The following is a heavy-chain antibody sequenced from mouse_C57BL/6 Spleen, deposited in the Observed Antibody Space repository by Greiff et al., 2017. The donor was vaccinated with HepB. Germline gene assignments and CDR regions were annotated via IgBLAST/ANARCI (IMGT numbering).Heavy chain of an antibody. CDR1: GYTFTDYY. V-gene: IGHV1-26*01. CDR3: ARSDGSAMDY. CDR2: INPNNGGT. Sequence: VQLQQSGPELVKLGASVKISCKASGYTFTDYYMNWVKQSHGKSLEWIGDINPNNGGTSYNQKFKGKATLTVDKSSSTAYMELRSLTSEDSAVYYCARSDGSAMDYWGQGTSVTVSS. J-gene: IGHJ4*01.